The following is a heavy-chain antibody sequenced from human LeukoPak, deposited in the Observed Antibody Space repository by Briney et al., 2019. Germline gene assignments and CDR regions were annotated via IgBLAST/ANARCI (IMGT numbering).Heavy chain of an antibody. Sequence: SETLSLTCTVSGGSISSSSYYWGWIRQPPGKRLEWIGSIYYSGSTYYNPSLKSRVTISVDTSKNQFSLKLSSVTAADAAVYYCVAGTAMVMDWFDPWGQGTLVTVSS. V-gene: IGHV4-39*01. CDR2: IYYSGST. J-gene: IGHJ5*02. D-gene: IGHD5-18*01. CDR3: VAGTAMVMDWFDP. CDR1: GGSISSSSYY.